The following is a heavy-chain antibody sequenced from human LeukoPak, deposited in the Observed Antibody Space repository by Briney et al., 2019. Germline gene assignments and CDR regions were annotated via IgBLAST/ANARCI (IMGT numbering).Heavy chain of an antibody. CDR2: IYYSGST. V-gene: IGHV4-31*03. CDR3: ARGHWYFDL. J-gene: IGHJ2*01. Sequence: SETLSLTCTVSGGSISSGGYYWSWIRQHPGKGLGWIGYIYYSGSTHYNPSLKSRVTISTDMSKNQFSLKLTSVTAADTAMYYCARGHWYFDLWGRGTLVTVSS. CDR1: GGSISSGGYY.